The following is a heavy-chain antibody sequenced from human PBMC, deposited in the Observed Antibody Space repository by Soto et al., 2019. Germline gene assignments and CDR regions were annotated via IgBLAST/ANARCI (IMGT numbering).Heavy chain of an antibody. D-gene: IGHD3-10*01. CDR3: ATSIMVRGVRDGYYYYGMDV. V-gene: IGHV4-59*01. CDR2: IYYSRST. Sequence: SETLSLTCTVSGGSISSYYWSWIRQPPGKGLEWIGYIYYSRSTNYNPSIKSRITISVDTSKNQFSLKLSSVTAADTAVYYCATSIMVRGVRDGYYYYGMDVWGQGTTVT. J-gene: IGHJ6*02. CDR1: GGSISSYY.